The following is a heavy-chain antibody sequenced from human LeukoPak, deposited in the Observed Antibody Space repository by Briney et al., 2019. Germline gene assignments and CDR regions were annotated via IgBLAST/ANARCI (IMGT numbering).Heavy chain of an antibody. CDR3: AKDIREADYYDSSGHN. Sequence: GRSLRLSCAASGFTFSRSAVHWVRQAPGKGLEWVAVISHDGSNTDYTDSVKGRFTISRDNSKNTLYLQMNSLRAEDTAVYYCAKDIREADYYDSSGHNWGQGTLVTVSS. CDR2: ISHDGSNT. V-gene: IGHV3-30*18. CDR1: GFTFSRSA. J-gene: IGHJ4*02. D-gene: IGHD3-22*01.